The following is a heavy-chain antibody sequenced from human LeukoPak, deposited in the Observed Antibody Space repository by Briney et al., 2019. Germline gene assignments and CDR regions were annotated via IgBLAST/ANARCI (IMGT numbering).Heavy chain of an antibody. V-gene: IGHV4-4*02. CDR3: ARGNEYTWWQ. CDR1: DGSIKTNYW. CDR2: TWHSGSST. J-gene: IGHJ4*02. Sequence: PSETLSLTCTVSDGSIKTNYWWTWVRQPPGKGLEWIGETWHSGSSTNYNPSLKSRVTISVDKPKSQFSLKLTSVTAAGTAIYYCARGNEYTWWQWSQGTLVTVSS. D-gene: IGHD2-15*01.